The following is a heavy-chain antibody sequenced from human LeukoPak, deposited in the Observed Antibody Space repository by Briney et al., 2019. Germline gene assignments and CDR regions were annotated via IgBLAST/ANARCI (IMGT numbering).Heavy chain of an antibody. CDR2: IKQDGSEK. J-gene: IGHJ4*02. V-gene: IGHV3-7*01. CDR3: AMGDYFDY. Sequence: GGSLRLSCAVSGFTFRYFWVSWVRQAPGKGLEWVANIKQDGSEKYYVDSVKGRFTISRDNAKNSLYLQMNSLRAEDTAVYYCAMGDYFDYWGQGNLVTISS. CDR1: GFTFRYFW.